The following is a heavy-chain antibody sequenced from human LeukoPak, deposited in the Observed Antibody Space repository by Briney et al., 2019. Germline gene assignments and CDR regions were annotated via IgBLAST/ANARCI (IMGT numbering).Heavy chain of an antibody. CDR2: INWNGGST. CDR3: ARDRGYYYDSSGDGYFDY. J-gene: IGHJ4*02. V-gene: IGHV3-20*04. Sequence: GGSLRLSCAASGFTFDDYGMSWVRQAPGKGLEWVSGINWNGGSTGYADSVKGRFTISRDNAKNSLYLQMNSLRAEDTALYYCARDRGYYYDSSGDGYFDYWGQGTLVTVSS. CDR1: GFTFDDYG. D-gene: IGHD3-22*01.